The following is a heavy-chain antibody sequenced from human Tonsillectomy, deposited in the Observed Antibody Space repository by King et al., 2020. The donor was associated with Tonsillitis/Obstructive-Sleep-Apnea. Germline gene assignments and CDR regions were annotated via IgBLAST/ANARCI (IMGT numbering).Heavy chain of an antibody. CDR3: ARDAIVVVPAASPYGMDV. V-gene: IGHV1-46*01. CDR1: GYTFTRYY. CDR2: INPSDDST. D-gene: IGHD2-2*01. J-gene: IGHJ6*02. Sequence: VQLVESGTEVKKPGASVRVSCKASGYTFTRYYIHWVRQAPGQGLEWMGIINPSDDSTSYAQKFQVRVTMTRDTSTSTVYMELSSLRSEDTAVYFCARDAIVVVPAASPYGMDVWGQGTTVTVSS.